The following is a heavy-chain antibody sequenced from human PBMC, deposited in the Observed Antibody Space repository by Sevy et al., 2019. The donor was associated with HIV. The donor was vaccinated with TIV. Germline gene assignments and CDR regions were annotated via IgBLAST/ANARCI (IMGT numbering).Heavy chain of an antibody. CDR1: GFTFSSYA. Sequence: GGSLRLSCAASGFTFSSYAMSWVRQAPGKGLEWVSAISGSGGSTYYADSVKGRFTISRDNAKNTLYLQMNSLRAEDAAVDYCAKREPETWGPPFDYWGQGTLVTVSS. CDR3: AKREPETWGPPFDY. V-gene: IGHV3-23*01. D-gene: IGHD3-16*01. CDR2: ISGSGGST. J-gene: IGHJ4*02.